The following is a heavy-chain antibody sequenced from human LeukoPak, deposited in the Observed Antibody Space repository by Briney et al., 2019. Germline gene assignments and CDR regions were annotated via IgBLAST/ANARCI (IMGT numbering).Heavy chain of an antibody. J-gene: IGHJ4*02. V-gene: IGHV1-2*02. Sequence: ASVKVSCKASGYTFTGYYMHWVRQAPGQGLGWMGWINPNSGGTNYAQKFQGRVTMTRDTSISTAYMELSRLRSDDTAVYYCARARRDIVVRFDYWGQGTLVTVSS. D-gene: IGHD2-2*01. CDR3: ARARRDIVVRFDY. CDR2: INPNSGGT. CDR1: GYTFTGYY.